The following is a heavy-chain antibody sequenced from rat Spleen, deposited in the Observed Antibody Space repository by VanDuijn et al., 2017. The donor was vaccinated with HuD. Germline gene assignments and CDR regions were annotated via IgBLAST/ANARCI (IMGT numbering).Heavy chain of an antibody. J-gene: IGHJ2*01. V-gene: IGHV5-7*01. CDR1: GFTFSDYN. CDR2: ISYDGSRT. CDR3: TLIPHFDY. D-gene: IGHD2-1*01. Sequence: EVQLVESGGGLVQPGRSLKLSCAASGFTFSDYNMAWVRQAPKKGLEWVATISYDGSRTYYRDSVKRRFTISRDNAKSTLYLQMDSLRSEDTATYYCTLIPHFDYWGQGVMVTVSS.